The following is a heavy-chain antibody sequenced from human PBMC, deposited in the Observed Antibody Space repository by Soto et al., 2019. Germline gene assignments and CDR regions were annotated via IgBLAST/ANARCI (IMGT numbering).Heavy chain of an antibody. V-gene: IGHV4-39*01. CDR2: ISYAATP. D-gene: IGHD2-2*01. Sequence: SEPLPLTCPVWGGFIRITSFYCRCIRQPPAKGLEGIVRISYAATPCYDPSLKSRVTISVDTSKNQCYLKLSSVPAADTAVYYCARQTRGAIVVVPAATYDYWVQGTLVTVS. CDR1: GGFIRITSFY. J-gene: IGHJ4*02. CDR3: ARQTRGAIVVVPAATYDY.